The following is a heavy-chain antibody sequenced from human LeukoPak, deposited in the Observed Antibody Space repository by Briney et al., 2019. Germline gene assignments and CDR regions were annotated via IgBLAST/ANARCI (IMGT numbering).Heavy chain of an antibody. CDR1: GGSISFYY. Sequence: PSETLSLTCTVPGGSISFYYWSWIRQPPGKGLEWIGYTHYTGTANYNPSLQSRVITSVDTSKNQFSLKLNSVTAADTAVYYCAREDCSNGCRAFDYWGQGISVTVSS. CDR3: AREDCSNGCRAFDY. D-gene: IGHD6-19*01. CDR2: THYTGTA. V-gene: IGHV4-59*01. J-gene: IGHJ4*02.